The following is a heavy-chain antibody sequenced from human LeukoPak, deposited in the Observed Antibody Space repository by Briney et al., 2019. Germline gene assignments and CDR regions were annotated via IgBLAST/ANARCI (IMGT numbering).Heavy chain of an antibody. CDR3: ARDLNYYDSSGYYQVAHYGMDV. J-gene: IGHJ6*02. CDR2: ISAYNGNT. Sequence: ASVKVSCKASGYTFTSYGISWVRQAPGQGLEWMRWISAYNGNTNYAQKLQGRVTMTTDTSTSTAYMGLRSLRSDDTAVYYCARDLNYYDSSGYYQVAHYGMDVWGQGTTVTVSS. CDR1: GYTFTSYG. V-gene: IGHV1-18*01. D-gene: IGHD3-22*01.